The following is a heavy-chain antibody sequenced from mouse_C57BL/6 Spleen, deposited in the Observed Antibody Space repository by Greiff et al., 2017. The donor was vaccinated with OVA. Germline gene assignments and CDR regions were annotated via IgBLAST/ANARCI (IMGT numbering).Heavy chain of an antibody. Sequence: QVQLQQSGAELVRPGASVKLSCKASGYTFTDYYINWVKQRPGQGLEWIARIYPGSGNTYYNEKFKGKATLTAEKSSSTAYMQLSSLTSEDSAVYFCARKRYDYYAMDYWGQGTSVTVSS. CDR2: IYPGSGNT. V-gene: IGHV1-76*01. CDR3: ARKRYDYYAMDY. J-gene: IGHJ4*01. CDR1: GYTFTDYY.